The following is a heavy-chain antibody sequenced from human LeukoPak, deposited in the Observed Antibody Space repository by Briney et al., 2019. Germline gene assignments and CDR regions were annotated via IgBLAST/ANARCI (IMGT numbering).Heavy chain of an antibody. CDR3: ARELVSLGTGYFDL. D-gene: IGHD7-27*01. CDR1: GFTFGTYG. V-gene: IGHV3-23*01. CDR2: TTGSSTWT. Sequence: GGSLRLSCEASGFTFGTYGMTWVRQAPGKGLEWVSGTTGSSTWTYYADSVRGRFTISRDNSKNTLHLQMNILTADDTAIYYCARELVSLGTGYFDLWGRGTLVTVSS. J-gene: IGHJ2*01.